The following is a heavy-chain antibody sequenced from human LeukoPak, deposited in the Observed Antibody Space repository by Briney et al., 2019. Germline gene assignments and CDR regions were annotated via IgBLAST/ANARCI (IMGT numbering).Heavy chain of an antibody. J-gene: IGHJ4*02. CDR3: ARGFYYDSSGYYYYFDY. V-gene: IGHV4-59*01. D-gene: IGHD3-22*01. Sequence: SETLSLTCAVYGGSFSGYYWSWIRQPPGKGLEWIGYIYYSGSTNYNPSLKSRVTISVDTSKNQFSLKLSSVTAADTAVYYCARGFYYDSSGYYYYFDYWGQGTLVTVSS. CDR1: GGSFSGYY. CDR2: IYYSGST.